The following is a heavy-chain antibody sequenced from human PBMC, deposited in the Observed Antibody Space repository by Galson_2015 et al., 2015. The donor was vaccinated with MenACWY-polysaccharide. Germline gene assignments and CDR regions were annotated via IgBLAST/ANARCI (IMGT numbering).Heavy chain of an antibody. J-gene: IGHJ4*02. D-gene: IGHD2-15*01. V-gene: IGHV1-69*10. Sequence: VKVSCKASGGTFSDYGFGWVRQAPGQGLEWMGRIIPVFGTHYAQRFQGRITVSADTSTSTVHMELSSLRSDDTAVYYCARASCSGNRCFFGDWGQGTLVTVSS. CDR1: GGTFSDYG. CDR2: IIPVFGT. CDR3: ARASCSGNRCFFGD.